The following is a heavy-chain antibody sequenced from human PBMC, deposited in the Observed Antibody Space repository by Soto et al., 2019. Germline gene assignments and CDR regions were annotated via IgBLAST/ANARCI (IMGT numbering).Heavy chain of an antibody. CDR1: GFTFSSYA. V-gene: IGHV3-23*01. CDR2: ISGSGGST. CDR3: AKDRMITFGGVIVPAACDI. Sequence: EVQLLESGGGSVQPGGSLRVSCATSGFTFSSYAMTWVRQAPGKGLEWVSAISGSGGSTYYADSVKGRFTISRDKSKNTLYLQMNSLRAEDTAVYYCAKDRMITFGGVIVPAACDIWGQGTMVTVSS. D-gene: IGHD3-16*02. J-gene: IGHJ3*02.